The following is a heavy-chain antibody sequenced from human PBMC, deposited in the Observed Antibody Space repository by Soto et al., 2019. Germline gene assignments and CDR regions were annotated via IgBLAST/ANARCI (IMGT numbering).Heavy chain of an antibody. D-gene: IGHD2-2*01. V-gene: IGHV1-46*01. CDR3: AREKDQ. CDR2: INPSGGST. J-gene: IGHJ4*02. CDR1: GYSFTSDF. Sequence: QVQLVQSGAEVKKPGASVKVSCKASGYSFTSDFIHWVRQAPGQGLEWMGIINPSGGSTSYAQKFQCRGTMTRDTSTSTVYIELSSLRSEDTAVYYCAREKDQWGQGTLVTVSS.